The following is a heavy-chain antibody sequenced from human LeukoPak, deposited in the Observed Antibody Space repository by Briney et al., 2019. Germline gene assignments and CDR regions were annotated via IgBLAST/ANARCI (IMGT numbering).Heavy chain of an antibody. CDR3: ASHGYCSSTSCYNWFDP. CDR2: INHGGST. V-gene: IGHV4-34*01. CDR1: GGSFSGYY. D-gene: IGHD2-2*03. Sequence: PSETLSLTCAVYGGSFSGYYWSWIRQPPGKGLEWIGEINHGGSTNYNPSLKSRVTISVDTSKNQFSLKLSSVTAADTAVYYCASHGYCSSTSCYNWFDPWGQGTLVTVSS. J-gene: IGHJ5*02.